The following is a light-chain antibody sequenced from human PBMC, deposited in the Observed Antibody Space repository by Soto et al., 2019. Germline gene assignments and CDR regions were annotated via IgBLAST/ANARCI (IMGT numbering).Light chain of an antibody. V-gene: IGKV3-11*01. CDR2: DAS. Sequence: IVLTQSPGTLSLSPGERATLSCRASQSVSSYLAWYQQKPGQAPRLLIYDASNRATGIPARFSGSGSGTDFTLTISSLEPEDFAVYYCQQRSNWPPGTLGQGTKVDIK. CDR3: QQRSNWPPGT. CDR1: QSVSSY. J-gene: IGKJ1*01.